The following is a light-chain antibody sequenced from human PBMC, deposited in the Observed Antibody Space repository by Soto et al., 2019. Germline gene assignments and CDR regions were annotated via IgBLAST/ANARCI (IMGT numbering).Light chain of an antibody. CDR3: SSFAGRNNFVV. Sequence: QSVLTQPPSASGSPGQSVTISCTGTSSDVGGYNYVSWYQQHPGKAPKLMIYEVSKRPSGVPDRFSGSKSGNTASLTVSGLQAEDEAEYYCSSFAGRNNFVVFGGGTKLTVL. CDR1: SSDVGGYNY. CDR2: EVS. J-gene: IGLJ2*01. V-gene: IGLV2-8*01.